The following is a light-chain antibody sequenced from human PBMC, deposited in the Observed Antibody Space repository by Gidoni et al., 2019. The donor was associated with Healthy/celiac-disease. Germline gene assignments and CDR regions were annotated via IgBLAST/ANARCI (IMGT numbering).Light chain of an antibody. CDR1: SSNIGSNN. CDR3: AAWDDSLNGRYV. V-gene: IGLV1-44*01. Sequence: QSVLTQPPSASGTPGQRVTISCSGSSSNIGSNNINCYQQLPGTAPKLLIYSNNQRPSGVPDRFSGSKSGTSASLAISGLQSEDEADYYCAAWDDSLNGRYVFGTGTKVTVL. J-gene: IGLJ1*01. CDR2: SNN.